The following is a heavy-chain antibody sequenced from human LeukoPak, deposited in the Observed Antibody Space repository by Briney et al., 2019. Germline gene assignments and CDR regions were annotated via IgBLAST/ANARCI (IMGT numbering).Heavy chain of an antibody. V-gene: IGHV3-48*02. CDR2: ISTGSDTI. CDR1: GFTFSSSD. CDR3: ARDSSTSIFGDYVCYYSYMDV. Sequence: GGSLRLSCAASGFTFSSSDMNWVRQAPGKGLEWLSYISTGSDTIYYADSVKGRFTISRDRAKNSLYLQMNSLRDEDTAVYYCARDSSTSIFGDYVCYYSYMDVWGKGTTVTVSS. D-gene: IGHD4-17*01. J-gene: IGHJ6*03.